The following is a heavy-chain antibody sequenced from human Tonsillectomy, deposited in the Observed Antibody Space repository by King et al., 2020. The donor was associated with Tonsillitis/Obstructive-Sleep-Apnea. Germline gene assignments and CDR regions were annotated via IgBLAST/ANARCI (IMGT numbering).Heavy chain of an antibody. CDR2: IIPIFGTA. Sequence: VQLVQSGAEVKKPGSSVKVSCKASGGTFSSYAISWVRQAPGQGLEWMGGIIPIFGTANYAQKFQGRVTITADESTSTADSELSSLRSEDTAVYYCARIVDTAPGYYFDYWGQGTLVTVSS. CDR1: GGTFSSYA. D-gene: IGHD5-18*01. V-gene: IGHV1-69*01. J-gene: IGHJ4*02. CDR3: ARIVDTAPGYYFDY.